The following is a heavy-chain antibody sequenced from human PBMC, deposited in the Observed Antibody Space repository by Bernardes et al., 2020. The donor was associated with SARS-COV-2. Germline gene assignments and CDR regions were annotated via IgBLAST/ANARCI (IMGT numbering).Heavy chain of an antibody. CDR1: GFSLSQDC. V-gene: IGHV3-7*03. Sequence: GGSLRLSCVGSGFSLSQDCMSWVRQVPGKGLGWVANINKDGSENYYEDSVKGRFTISRDNAKNSLFLQMHSLRAEDTAVYYCARYLSHYGLDVWGQGTTVTVSS. CDR3: ARYLSHYGLDV. CDR2: INKDGSEN. J-gene: IGHJ6*02.